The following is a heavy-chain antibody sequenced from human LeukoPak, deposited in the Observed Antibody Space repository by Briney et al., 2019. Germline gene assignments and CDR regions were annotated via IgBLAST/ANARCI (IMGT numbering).Heavy chain of an antibody. CDR2: IYTSGST. CDR3: ARDEVAASYYYVDV. D-gene: IGHD6-13*01. CDR1: GGSISSYY. V-gene: IGHV4-4*07. J-gene: IGHJ6*03. Sequence: SETLSLTCTVSGGSISSYYWSWIRQPAGKGLEWIGRIYTSGSTNYNPSLKSRVTMSVDTSKNQFSLKLSSVTAADTAVYYCARDEVAASYYYVDVWGKGTTVTVYS.